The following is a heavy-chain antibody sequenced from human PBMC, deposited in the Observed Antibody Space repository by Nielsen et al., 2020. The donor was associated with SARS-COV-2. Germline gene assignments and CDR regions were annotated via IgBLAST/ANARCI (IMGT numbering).Heavy chain of an antibody. CDR2: IIPIFGTA. V-gene: IGHV1-69*06. CDR1: GGTSSSSA. D-gene: IGHD6-13*01. J-gene: IGHJ6*02. CDR3: AREDGSSWTDYYYYGMDV. Sequence: SVQVSCKASGGTSSSSAISRVRQAPAQGLEWMGGIIPIFGTANYAQKFQGRVTITADKSTSTAYMELSSLRSEDTAVYYCAREDGSSWTDYYYYGMDVWGQGTTVTVSS.